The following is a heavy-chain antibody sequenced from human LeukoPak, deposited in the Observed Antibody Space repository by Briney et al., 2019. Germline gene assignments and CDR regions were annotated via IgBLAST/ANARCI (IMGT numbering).Heavy chain of an antibody. J-gene: IGHJ4*02. D-gene: IGHD3-3*01. CDR1: GFNFSGFA. CDR3: ATLYDFPSDF. V-gene: IGHV3-30-3*01. CDR2: ISYNGDNK. Sequence: GRFLTLSCATSGFNFSGFAMNWVRQAPGKGPKWVAVISYNGDNKYYADSVKGRFIISRDNSKNTLFLQLNSLRPEDTAVYYCATLYDFPSDFWGQGTLVTVSS.